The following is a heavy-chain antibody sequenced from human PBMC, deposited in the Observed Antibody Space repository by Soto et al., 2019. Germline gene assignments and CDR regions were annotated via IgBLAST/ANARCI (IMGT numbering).Heavy chain of an antibody. D-gene: IGHD1-7*01. Sequence: AAVKVSCKASGYTFTSYGISWVRQAPGQGLEWMGWISAYNGNTNYAQKLQGRVTMTTDTSTSTAYMELRSLRSDDTAVYYCARAPLNWNYVWFDPWGQGTLVTVPS. J-gene: IGHJ5*02. V-gene: IGHV1-18*01. CDR2: ISAYNGNT. CDR1: GYTFTSYG. CDR3: ARAPLNWNYVWFDP.